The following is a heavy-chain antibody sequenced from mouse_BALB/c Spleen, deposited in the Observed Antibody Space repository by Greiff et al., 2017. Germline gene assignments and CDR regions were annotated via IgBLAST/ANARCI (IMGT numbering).Heavy chain of an antibody. CDR3: ARYYRYDYYAMDD. D-gene: IGHD2-14*01. CDR2: IYPGDGDT. CDR1: GYAFSSYW. J-gene: IGHJ4*01. V-gene: IGHV1-80*01. Sequence: VQLQQSGAELVRPGSSVKISCKASGYAFSSYWMNWVKQRPGQGLEWIGQIYPGDGDTNYNGKFKGKATLTADKSSSTAYMQLSSLTSEDSAVYFCARYYRYDYYAMDDWGQGTAVTVSS.